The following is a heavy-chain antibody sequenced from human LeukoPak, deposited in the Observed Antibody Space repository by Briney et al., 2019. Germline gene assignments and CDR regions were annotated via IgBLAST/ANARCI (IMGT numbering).Heavy chain of an antibody. CDR3: AKEKSGTYWTFDC. J-gene: IGHJ4*02. CDR1: GFTFSSFA. V-gene: IGHV3-23*01. Sequence: GGSLRLSCAASGFTFSSFAMNWVRQAPGKGLEWVSAISGSGGSTYYADSVKGRFTISRDISKNTLYLQMNSLRAEDTAVYYCAKEKSGTYWTFDCWGQGTLVTVSS. CDR2: ISGSGGST. D-gene: IGHD3-10*01.